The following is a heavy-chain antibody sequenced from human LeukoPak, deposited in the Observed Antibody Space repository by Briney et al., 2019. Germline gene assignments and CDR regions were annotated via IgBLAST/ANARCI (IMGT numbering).Heavy chain of an antibody. CDR2: IYHSGST. Sequence: SETLSLTCTVSGYSISSDYYWGWIRQPPGEGLEWIGSIYHSGSTYYNPSLKSRLTISVDTSKNQLSLRLSSVTAADTAVYYCAKLGSKSDYWGQGTLVTVSS. V-gene: IGHV4-38-2*02. CDR1: GYSISSDYY. J-gene: IGHJ4*02. CDR3: AKLGSKSDY. D-gene: IGHD5/OR15-5a*01.